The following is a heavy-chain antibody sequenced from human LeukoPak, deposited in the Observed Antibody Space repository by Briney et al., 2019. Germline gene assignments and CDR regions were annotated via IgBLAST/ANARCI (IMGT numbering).Heavy chain of an antibody. CDR1: GGSITSGSFC. CDR3: AREDRHGLSGVVGFDP. J-gene: IGHJ5*02. CDR2: VYTSGST. V-gene: IGHV4-61*02. Sequence: SETLSLTCAVSGGSITSGSFCRNWIRQPAGKGLEWIGRVYTSGSTNYNPSLKSRVTISLDTSKNQFSLKLSSVTAADTAVYFCAREDRHGLSGVVGFDPWGQGTLVTVSS. D-gene: IGHD3-3*01.